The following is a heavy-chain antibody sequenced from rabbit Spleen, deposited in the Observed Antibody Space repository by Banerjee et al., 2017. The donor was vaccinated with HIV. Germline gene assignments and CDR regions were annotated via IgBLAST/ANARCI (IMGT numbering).Heavy chain of an antibody. CDR3: VRDGDTYGYAGYDYYGMDL. D-gene: IGHD6-1*01. J-gene: IGHJ6*01. V-gene: IGHV1S40*01. CDR1: GVSFSSSSY. Sequence: QSLEESGGDLVKPGASLTLTCTASGVSFSSSSYICWVRQAPGKGLEWIGYIDPVFGSTYYASGVNGRFTISSHNAQNTLYLQLNSLTAADTATYFCVRDGDTYGYAGYDYYGMDLWGPGTLVTVS. CDR2: IDPVFGST.